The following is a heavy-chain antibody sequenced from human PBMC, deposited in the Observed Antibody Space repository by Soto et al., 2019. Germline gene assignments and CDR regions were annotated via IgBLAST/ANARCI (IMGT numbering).Heavy chain of an antibody. Sequence: PGGSLRLSCAASGFTFSSYGMHWVRQAPGKGLEWVAVIWYDGSNKYYADSVKGRFTISRDNSKNTLYLQMNSLRAEDTAVNYCAREFPDSTPVDYWGQGTLVTVSS. V-gene: IGHV3-33*01. J-gene: IGHJ4*02. CDR1: GFTFSSYG. CDR3: AREFPDSTPVDY. CDR2: IWYDGSNK.